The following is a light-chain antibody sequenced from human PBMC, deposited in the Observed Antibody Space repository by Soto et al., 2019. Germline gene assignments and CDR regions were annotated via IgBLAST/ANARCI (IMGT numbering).Light chain of an antibody. V-gene: IGKV1-5*03. CDR1: QSINGW. CDR3: QQYHSYWT. J-gene: IGKJ1*01. CDR2: KAS. Sequence: DIQLTQSPSTLSASVGDRVTITCRASQSINGWLAWYQQKPGQAPNLLIYKASTLESGVPSRFSGSGSGTEFTLTISSLQTDDFSTYYCQQYHSYWTFGQGTKVDIK.